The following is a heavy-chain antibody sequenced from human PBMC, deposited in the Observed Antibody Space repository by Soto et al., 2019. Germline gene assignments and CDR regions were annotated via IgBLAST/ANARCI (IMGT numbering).Heavy chain of an antibody. D-gene: IGHD5-18*01. CDR2: INPSVGSS. CDR3: ARGAVQLWLAVESGYYYYYMDV. J-gene: IGHJ6*03. Sequence: ASVKVSCKASGHTFTNYHMHWVRQAPGQGLEWMGIINPSVGSSSYAQKFQGRVTMTRNTSISTAYMELSSLRSEDTAVYYCARGAVQLWLAVESGYYYYYMDVWGKGTTVTVSS. V-gene: IGHV1-46*01. CDR1: GHTFTNYH.